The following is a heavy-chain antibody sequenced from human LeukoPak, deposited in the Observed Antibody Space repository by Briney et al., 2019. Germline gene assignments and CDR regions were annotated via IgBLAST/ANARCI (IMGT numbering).Heavy chain of an antibody. J-gene: IGHJ5*02. CDR2: MNPNSGNT. D-gene: IGHD2-2*01. V-gene: IGHV1-8*01. CDR3: ARVPVVVPADTRDRLDMWFDP. CDR1: GYTFTTYD. Sequence: ASVKVSCKASGYTFTTYDINWVRQATGQGLEWMGWMNPNSGNTGYAQKFQGRVTMTRNTSISTAYMELSSLRSEDTAVYYCARVPVVVPADTRDRLDMWFDPWGQGTLVTVSS.